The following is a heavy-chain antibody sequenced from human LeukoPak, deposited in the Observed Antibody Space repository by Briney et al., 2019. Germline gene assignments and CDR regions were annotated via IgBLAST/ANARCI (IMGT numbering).Heavy chain of an antibody. Sequence: ASVKVSCKASGCTFTSYDINWVRQATGQGLEWMGWMNPNSGNTGYAQKFQGRVTMTRNTSISTAYMELSSLRSEDTAVYYCARGRYGDYAIDYWGQGTLVTVSS. CDR3: ARGRYGDYAIDY. CDR1: GCTFTSYD. J-gene: IGHJ4*02. V-gene: IGHV1-8*01. D-gene: IGHD4-17*01. CDR2: MNPNSGNT.